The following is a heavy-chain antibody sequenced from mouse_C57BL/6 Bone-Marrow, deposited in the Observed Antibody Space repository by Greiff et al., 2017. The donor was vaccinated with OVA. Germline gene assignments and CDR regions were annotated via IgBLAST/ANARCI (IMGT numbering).Heavy chain of an antibody. D-gene: IGHD2-4*01. CDR3: ARLVYDYSWFAY. J-gene: IGHJ3*01. CDR2: ILPGSGST. CDR1: GYTFTGYW. V-gene: IGHV1-9*01. Sequence: VQRVESGAELMKPGASVKLSCKATGYTFTGYWIEWVKQRPGHGLEWIGEILPGSGSTNYNEKFKGKATFTADTSSNTAYMQLSSLTTEDSAIYYCARLVYDYSWFAYWGQGTLVTVSA.